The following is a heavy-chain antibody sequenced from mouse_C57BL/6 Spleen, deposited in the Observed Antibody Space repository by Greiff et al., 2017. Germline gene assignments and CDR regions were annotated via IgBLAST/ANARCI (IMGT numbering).Heavy chain of an antibody. D-gene: IGHD2-2*01. CDR1: GYTFTDYN. Sequence: EVKLQESGPELVKPGASVKIPCKASGYTFTDYNMDWVKQSHGKSLEWIGDINPNNGGTIYNQKFKGKATLTVDKSSSTAYMELRSLTSEDTAVYYCARLRVSTMVTTVYFDYWGQGTTLTVSS. CDR3: ARLRVSTMVTTVYFDY. J-gene: IGHJ2*01. CDR2: INPNNGGT. V-gene: IGHV1-18*01.